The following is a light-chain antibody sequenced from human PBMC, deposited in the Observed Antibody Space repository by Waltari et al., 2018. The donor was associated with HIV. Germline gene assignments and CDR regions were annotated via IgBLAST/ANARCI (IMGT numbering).Light chain of an antibody. Sequence: SYDLTQPPSVSVSPGQTASITCSGDQWGDHDVCWFQQKPGQSPVLVIYQDTKRPSGISERFSGSNSGNTATLIISGTQAMDEADYYCQAWDNSAYVFGPGTKVTVL. J-gene: IGLJ1*01. CDR1: QWGDHD. CDR2: QDT. V-gene: IGLV3-1*01. CDR3: QAWDNSAYV.